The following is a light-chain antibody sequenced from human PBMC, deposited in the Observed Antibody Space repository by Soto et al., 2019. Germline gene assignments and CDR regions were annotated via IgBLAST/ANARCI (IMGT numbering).Light chain of an antibody. CDR3: QHYFGPPLT. V-gene: IGKV4-1*01. CDR1: QTVLSSSNNKNY. J-gene: IGKJ4*01. CDR2: WAS. Sequence: DIVMTQSPDSLAVTLGERATINCKSSQTVLSSSNNKNYLAWYQHKPGQPPKLLIYWASTRKAGVPDRFSGSGSGTDFTLTVSTLQAEDVATDYCQHYFGPPLTFGGGTKVEI.